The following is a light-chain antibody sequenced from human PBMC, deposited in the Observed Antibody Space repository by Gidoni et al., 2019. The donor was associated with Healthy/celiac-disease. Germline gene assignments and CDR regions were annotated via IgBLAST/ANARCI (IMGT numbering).Light chain of an antibody. Sequence: SVLTPPPSSSETPGQRVPISCSGSSSTIGINYVYWYQQIPGTAPKLPIYRNNQRPSGVPDRFSGSKSGTSAALDSSGLRSEDEADKYGAACDESMSGFVVFGGGTKLTVL. CDR3: AACDESMSGFVV. J-gene: IGLJ2*01. CDR1: SSTIGINY. CDR2: RNN. V-gene: IGLV1-47*01.